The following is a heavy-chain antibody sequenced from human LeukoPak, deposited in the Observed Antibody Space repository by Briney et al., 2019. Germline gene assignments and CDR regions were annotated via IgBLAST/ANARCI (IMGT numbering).Heavy chain of an antibody. V-gene: IGHV3-13*01. J-gene: IGHJ5*02. CDR1: GFTFRNYD. D-gene: IGHD6-13*01. Sequence: GGSLRLSCEASGFTFRNYDMHWVRQDTGKGLEWVSGIGTAGEIYYPGSVKDRFTISRENAKSSLYLQMNSLRAGDTAVYYCARGDSSSWYVRQNWFDPWGQGTLITVSS. CDR2: IGTAGEI. CDR3: ARGDSSSWYVRQNWFDP.